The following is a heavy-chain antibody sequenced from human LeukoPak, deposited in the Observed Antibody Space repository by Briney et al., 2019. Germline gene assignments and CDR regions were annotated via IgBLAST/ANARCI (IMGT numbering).Heavy chain of an antibody. CDR3: ARVLRLGELSSDAFDI. D-gene: IGHD3-16*02. V-gene: IGHV1-46*01. J-gene: IGHJ3*02. CDR1: GYTFTSYY. Sequence: ASVKVSCKASGYTFTSYYMHWVRQAPGQGLEWMGIINPSGGSTSYAQKLQGRVTMTRDTSTSTVYMELSSLRSEDTAVYYCARVLRLGELSSDAFDIWGQGTMVTVSS. CDR2: INPSGGST.